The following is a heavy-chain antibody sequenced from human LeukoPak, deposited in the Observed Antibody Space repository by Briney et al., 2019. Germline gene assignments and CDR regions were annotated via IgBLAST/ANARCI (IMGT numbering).Heavy chain of an antibody. D-gene: IGHD3-22*01. CDR2: INPNSGAT. CDR1: GYTFTGYY. V-gene: IGHV1-2*02. J-gene: IGHJ3*02. Sequence: GASVKVSCKASGYTFTGYYMHWVRQAPGQRLEWMGWINPNSGATKYAQKFQGRVTMTRDTSISTAYMELSRLTSDDTAVYYCARGEYVISGYRNDAFDIWGRGTMVTVSS. CDR3: ARGEYVISGYRNDAFDI.